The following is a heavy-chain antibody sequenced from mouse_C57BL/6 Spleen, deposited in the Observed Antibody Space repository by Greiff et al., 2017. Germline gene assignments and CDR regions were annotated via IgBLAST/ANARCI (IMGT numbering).Heavy chain of an antibody. V-gene: IGHV5-17*01. CDR2: ISSGSSTI. J-gene: IGHJ2*01. CDR3: TRHYSDY. CDR1: GFTFSDYG. Sequence: EVMLVESGGGLVKPGGSLKLSCAASGFTFSDYGMHWVRQAPEKGLEWVAYISSGSSTIYYADTVKGRFTISRDNANNTLFLQMTSLRAEDTAVYYCTRHYSDYWGQGTTLTVSS. D-gene: IGHD2-12*01.